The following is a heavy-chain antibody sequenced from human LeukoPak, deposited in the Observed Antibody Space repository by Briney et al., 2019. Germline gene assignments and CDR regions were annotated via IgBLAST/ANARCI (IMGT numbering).Heavy chain of an antibody. V-gene: IGHV4-59*01. CDR2: IYYSGST. D-gene: IGHD5-18*01. J-gene: IGHJ4*02. CDR3: AGDQKIQLWFFDY. CDR1: GGSISGYY. Sequence: PSETLSLTCTVSGGSISGYYWSWIRQPPGKGLEWIGYIYYSGSTNYNPSLKSRVTISVDTSKNQFSLKLSSVTAADTAVYYCAGDQKIQLWFFDYWGQGTLVTVSS.